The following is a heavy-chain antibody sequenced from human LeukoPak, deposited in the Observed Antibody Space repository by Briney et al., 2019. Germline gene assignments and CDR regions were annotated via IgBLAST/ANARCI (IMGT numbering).Heavy chain of an antibody. CDR2: IIPIFGTT. CDR3: ARGPTLIWRYYFDY. D-gene: IGHD2-21*01. Sequence: GASVKVSCKASGGTFSSYAISWVRQAPGQGLELMGGIIPIFGTTNYAQKFQGRVTITTDESTSTAYMELSSLGSEDTAVYYCARGPTLIWRYYFDYWGQGTLVTVSS. CDR1: GGTFSSYA. J-gene: IGHJ4*02. V-gene: IGHV1-69*05.